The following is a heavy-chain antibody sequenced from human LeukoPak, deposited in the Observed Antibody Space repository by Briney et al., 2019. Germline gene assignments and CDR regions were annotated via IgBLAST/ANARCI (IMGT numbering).Heavy chain of an antibody. CDR1: GGSFSGYY. V-gene: IGHV4-34*01. CDR3: ARGLLRYYYGSGMRGNWFDP. J-gene: IGHJ5*02. D-gene: IGHD3-10*01. Sequence: SETLSLTCAVYGGSFSGYYWSWTRQPPGKGLEWIGEINHSGSTNYNPSLKSRVTISVDTSKNQFSLKLSSVTAADTAVYYCARGLLRYYYGSGMRGNWFDPWGQGTLVTVSS. CDR2: INHSGST.